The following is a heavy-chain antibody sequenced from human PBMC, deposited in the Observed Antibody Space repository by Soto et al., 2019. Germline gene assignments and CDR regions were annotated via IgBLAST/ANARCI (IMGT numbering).Heavy chain of an antibody. Sequence: SVKVSCKASGGTFSSYAMSWVRQAPGQGLEWMGGIIPIFGTADYAQKFQDRLTITADESTSTAYMELSSLRSEDTAVYYCARPAYYYGSGSYNEYWGQGTLVTVSS. J-gene: IGHJ4*02. CDR1: GGTFSSYA. D-gene: IGHD3-10*01. CDR3: ARPAYYYGSGSYNEY. V-gene: IGHV1-69*13. CDR2: IIPIFGTA.